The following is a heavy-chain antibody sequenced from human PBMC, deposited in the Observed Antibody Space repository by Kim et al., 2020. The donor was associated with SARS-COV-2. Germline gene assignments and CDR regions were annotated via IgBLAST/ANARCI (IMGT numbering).Heavy chain of an antibody. CDR3: ARDPGRGYGLSPVDY. J-gene: IGHJ4*02. D-gene: IGHD5-12*01. Sequence: VEGRFTISRDNAKNSLYLQMNSLRAEDTAVYYCARDPGRGYGLSPVDYWGQGTLVTVSS. V-gene: IGHV3-21*01.